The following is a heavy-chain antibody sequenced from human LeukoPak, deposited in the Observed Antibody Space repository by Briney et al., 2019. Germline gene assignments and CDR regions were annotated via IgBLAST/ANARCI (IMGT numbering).Heavy chain of an antibody. CDR3: ARSPVRGVMGGY. D-gene: IGHD3-10*01. CDR1: GYTFTGYY. CDR2: INPNSGGP. Sequence: GASVKVSCKASGYTFTGYYMHWVRQAPGQGLEWMGWINPNSGGPNYAQKFQGRVTMTRDTSISTAYMELSRLRSDDTAVYYCARSPVRGVMGGYWGQGTLVTVSS. J-gene: IGHJ4*02. V-gene: IGHV1-2*02.